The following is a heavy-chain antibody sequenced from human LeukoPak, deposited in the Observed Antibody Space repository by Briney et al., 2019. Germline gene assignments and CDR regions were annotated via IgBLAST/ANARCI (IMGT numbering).Heavy chain of an antibody. Sequence: ASVKVSCKASGYTFTNYGISWVRQAPGEGLEWMGWISAYNSYTNYAQKLQGRVTMTTDTSTSTAYMELRSLRSEDTAVYYCARDFRVRGAILRFDPWGQGTLVTVSS. V-gene: IGHV1-18*01. CDR1: GYTFTNYG. D-gene: IGHD3-10*01. CDR3: ARDFRVRGAILRFDP. J-gene: IGHJ5*02. CDR2: ISAYNSYT.